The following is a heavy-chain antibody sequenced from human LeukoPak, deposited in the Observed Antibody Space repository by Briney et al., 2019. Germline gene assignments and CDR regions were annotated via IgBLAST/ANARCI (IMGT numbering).Heavy chain of an antibody. CDR1: GGSIISCDYH. D-gene: IGHD2-15*01. CDR3: ARHCCSGPAKRVFDI. J-gene: IGHJ3*02. CDR2: ISYSGNT. Sequence: SETLSLTCTVSGGSIISCDYHWVWVRQPPGKGLEWIGTISYSGNTDYNPSLRSRVTISVDTSNNQFSLRLGSVTAADTTVYHCARHCCSGPAKRVFDIWGQGTMVTVSS. V-gene: IGHV4-39*01.